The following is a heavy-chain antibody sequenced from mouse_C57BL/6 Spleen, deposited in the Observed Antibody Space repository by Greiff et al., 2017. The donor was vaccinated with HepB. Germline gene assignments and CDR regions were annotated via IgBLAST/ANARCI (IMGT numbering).Heavy chain of an antibody. CDR3: ARQIYYDYDGYAMDY. CDR2: IWSGGST. D-gene: IGHD2-4*01. Sequence: VQLVESGPGLVQPSQSLSITCTVSGFSLTSYGVHWVRQSPGKGLEWLGVIWSGGSTDYNAAFISRLSISKDNSKSQVFFKMNSLQADDTAIYYCARQIYYDYDGYAMDYWGQGTSVTVSS. CDR1: GFSLTSYG. V-gene: IGHV2-2*01. J-gene: IGHJ4*01.